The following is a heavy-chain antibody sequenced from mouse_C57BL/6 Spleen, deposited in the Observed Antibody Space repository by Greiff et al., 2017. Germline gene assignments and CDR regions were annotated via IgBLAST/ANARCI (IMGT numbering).Heavy chain of an antibody. CDR3: ASLYYSNFFDV. D-gene: IGHD2-5*01. CDR1: GFTFSDYG. J-gene: IGHJ1*03. CDR2: ISSGSSTI. Sequence: EVMLVESGGGLVKPGGSLKLSCAASGFTFSDYGMHWVRQAPEKGLEWVAYISSGSSTIYYADTVKGRFTISRDNAKNTLFLQMTSLRSEDTAMYYCASLYYSNFFDVWGTGTTVTVSS. V-gene: IGHV5-17*01.